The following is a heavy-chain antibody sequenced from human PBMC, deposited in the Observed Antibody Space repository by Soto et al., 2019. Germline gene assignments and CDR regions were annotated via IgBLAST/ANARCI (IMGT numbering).Heavy chain of an antibody. D-gene: IGHD5-12*01. Sequence: SETLSLTCTVSGGSISSSGYYWSWIRQHPGKGLEWIGYIDNSGSTYYNPSLKSRVTMSVDTSENQFSLRLTSVTAADTAVYYCARDRMRGYDPYFDYWGQGTLVTVSP. V-gene: IGHV4-31*03. CDR1: GGSISSSGYY. J-gene: IGHJ4*02. CDR3: ARDRMRGYDPYFDY. CDR2: IDNSGST.